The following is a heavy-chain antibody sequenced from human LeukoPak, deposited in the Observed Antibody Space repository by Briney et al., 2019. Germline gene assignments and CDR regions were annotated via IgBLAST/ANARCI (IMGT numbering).Heavy chain of an antibody. V-gene: IGHV4-38-2*02. J-gene: IGHJ6*03. D-gene: IGHD5-12*01. CDR3: ARWSSGYSGYEYYYMDV. Sequence: PSETLSLTCTVSGYSISSGYYWGWIRQPPGKGLEWIGSIYHSGSTYYNPSLKSRVTISVDTSKNQFSLKLSSVTAADTAVYYCARWSSGYSGYEYYYMDVWGKGTTVTVSS. CDR1: GYSISSGYY. CDR2: IYHSGST.